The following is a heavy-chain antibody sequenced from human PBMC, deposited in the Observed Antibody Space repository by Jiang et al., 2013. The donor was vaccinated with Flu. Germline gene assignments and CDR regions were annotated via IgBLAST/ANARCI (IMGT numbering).Heavy chain of an antibody. CDR3: AKAGSSGWYHWYFDL. V-gene: IGHV3-23*01. Sequence: QLLESGGGLVQPGGSLRLSCAASGFTFSSYAMSWVRQAPGKGLEWVSGISGSGGSTYYADSVKGRFTISRDNSKNTLYLQMNSLRAEDTAVYYCAKAGSSGWYHWYFDLWGRDTLVTVSS. J-gene: IGHJ2*01. D-gene: IGHD6-19*01. CDR2: ISGSGGST. CDR1: GFTFSSYA.